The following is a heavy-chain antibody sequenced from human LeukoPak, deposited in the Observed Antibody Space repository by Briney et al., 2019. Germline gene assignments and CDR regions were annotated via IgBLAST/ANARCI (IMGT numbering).Heavy chain of an antibody. CDR1: GGSFSGYY. J-gene: IGHJ3*02. Sequence: SETLSLTCAVYGGSFSGYYWSWIRQPPGKGLEWIGEINHSGSTNYNPSLKSRVTISVDTSKNQFSLKLSSVTAADTAMYYCARYLTATDAFDIWGQGTMVTVSS. D-gene: IGHD2-8*01. CDR2: INHSGST. V-gene: IGHV4-34*01. CDR3: ARYLTATDAFDI.